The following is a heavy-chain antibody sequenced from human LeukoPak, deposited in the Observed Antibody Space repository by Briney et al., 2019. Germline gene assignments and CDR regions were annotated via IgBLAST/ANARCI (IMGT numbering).Heavy chain of an antibody. D-gene: IGHD6-19*01. CDR1: GFTFSSYS. Sequence: GGSLRLSCAASGFTFSSYSMIWVRQAPGKGLEWVSSISSSSSYIYYADSVKGRFTISRDNAKNSLYLQMNSLRAEDTAVYYCARIAVVLEGAFDIWGQGTMVTVSS. CDR3: ARIAVVLEGAFDI. CDR2: ISSSSSYI. J-gene: IGHJ3*02. V-gene: IGHV3-21*01.